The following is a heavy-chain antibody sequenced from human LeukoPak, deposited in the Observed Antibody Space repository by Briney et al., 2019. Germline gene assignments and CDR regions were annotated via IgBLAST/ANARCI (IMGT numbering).Heavy chain of an antibody. J-gene: IGHJ4*02. Sequence: PGGSLRLPCAASGFTISSHSMNWVRQAPGKGLEWVSSISSSSSYIYYAGSVKGRFTISRDNAKNSLYLQMNSLRAEDTAVYYCARQYSSSWDFDYWGQGTLVTVSS. CDR2: ISSSSSYI. D-gene: IGHD6-6*01. CDR1: GFTISSHS. CDR3: ARQYSSSWDFDY. V-gene: IGHV3-21*01.